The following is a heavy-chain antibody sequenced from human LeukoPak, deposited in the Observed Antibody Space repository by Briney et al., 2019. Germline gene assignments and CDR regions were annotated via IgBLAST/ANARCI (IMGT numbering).Heavy chain of an antibody. CDR2: ISIGSSQI. J-gene: IGHJ4*02. Sequence: PGGSLRLSCAASGFTFSDHYKSWIRQAPGQGLEWVSYISIGSSQIKYADSVKGRFTISRDNAKNSLYLQMNSLRAEDTAVYYCARDGVAAGVYFDDWGQGTLVTVSS. CDR1: GFTFSDHY. V-gene: IGHV3-11*06. D-gene: IGHD6-13*01. CDR3: ARDGVAAGVYFDD.